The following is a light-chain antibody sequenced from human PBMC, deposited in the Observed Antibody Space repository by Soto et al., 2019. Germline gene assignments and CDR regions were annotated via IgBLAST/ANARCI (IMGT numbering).Light chain of an antibody. CDR2: DTS. CDR3: QQRSSWPLT. J-gene: IGKJ4*01. V-gene: IGKV3-11*02. CDR1: QSVTTY. Sequence: DIVLTHSPATLSLSPWEVATLSCRASQSVTTYLAWHQQRPGQAPRLLIYDTSTRAPGTPARFSGSGSGRDFTPTISSLEPEDFAIYYCQQRSSWPLTFGGGTKVDIK.